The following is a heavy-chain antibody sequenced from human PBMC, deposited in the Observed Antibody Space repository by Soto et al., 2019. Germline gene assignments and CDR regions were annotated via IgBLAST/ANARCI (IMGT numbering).Heavy chain of an antibody. CDR1: GGSISRGDYY. D-gene: IGHD3-10*01. Sequence: TSETLSLTCTLAGGSISRGDYYWSWIRQPPGKGLEWIGYIYYSGSTYYNPSLKSRVIRSVDTSMNQSSLKLGSVTAAHTGVYYYARAGLLRWFGDDDSLYYYDYWGQGTLVTVSS. CDR2: IYYSGST. J-gene: IGHJ4*02. V-gene: IGHV4-30-4*01. CDR3: ARAGLLRWFGDDDSLYYYDY.